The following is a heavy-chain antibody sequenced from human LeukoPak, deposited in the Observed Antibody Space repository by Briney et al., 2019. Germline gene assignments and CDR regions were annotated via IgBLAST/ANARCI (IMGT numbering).Heavy chain of an antibody. CDR1: GFTFSSYS. CDR2: ISGSSGSAI. CDR3: ARDLLKEFCSGTSCYASPDY. D-gene: IGHD2-2*01. V-gene: IGHV3-48*01. J-gene: IGHJ4*02. Sequence: GGSLRLSCAASGFTFSSYSMNWVRQAPGKGLEWVSYISGSSGSAIHYADSVKGRFTISRDNAKNSLYLQMNNLRAEDTAVYYCARDLLKEFCSGTSCYASPDYWGQGTLVTVSS.